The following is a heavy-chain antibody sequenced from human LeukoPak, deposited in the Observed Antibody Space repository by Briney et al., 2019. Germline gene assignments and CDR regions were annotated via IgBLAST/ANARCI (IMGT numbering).Heavy chain of an antibody. V-gene: IGHV1-24*01. Sequence: ASVKVSCKVSGYTLTELSMHWVRQAPGKGLEWMGGFDPEDGETIYAQKFQGRVTMTEDTSTDTAHMELSSLRSEDTAVYYCATLLPVAGYYFDYWGQGTLVTVSS. CDR2: FDPEDGET. D-gene: IGHD6-19*01. CDR1: GYTLTELS. J-gene: IGHJ4*02. CDR3: ATLLPVAGYYFDY.